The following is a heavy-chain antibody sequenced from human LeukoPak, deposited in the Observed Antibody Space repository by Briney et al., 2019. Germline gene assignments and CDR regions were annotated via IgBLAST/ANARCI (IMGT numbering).Heavy chain of an antibody. D-gene: IGHD5-18*01. CDR1: GYSFTSYW. Sequence: GESLKISCKGSGYSFTSYWIGWVRQMPGKGLEWMGIIYPGDSDTRYSPSFQGQVTISADKSISTAYLQWSSLKASDTAMYYCATTSPGYSYGPGDAYFDYWGQGTLVTVSS. V-gene: IGHV5-51*01. J-gene: IGHJ4*02. CDR2: IYPGDSDT. CDR3: ATTSPGYSYGPGDAYFDY.